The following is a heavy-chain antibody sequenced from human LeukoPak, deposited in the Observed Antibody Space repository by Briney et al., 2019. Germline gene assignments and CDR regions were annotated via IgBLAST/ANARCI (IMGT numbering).Heavy chain of an antibody. Sequence: PSETLSLTCAVYGGSFSGYYWSWIRQPPGKGLEWIGEINHSESTNYNPSLKSRVTISVDTSKNQFSLKLSSVTAADTAVYYCARGRIQLWTNWGQGTLVTVSS. CDR1: GGSFSGYY. J-gene: IGHJ4*02. CDR3: ARGRIQLWTN. CDR2: INHSEST. D-gene: IGHD5-18*01. V-gene: IGHV4-34*01.